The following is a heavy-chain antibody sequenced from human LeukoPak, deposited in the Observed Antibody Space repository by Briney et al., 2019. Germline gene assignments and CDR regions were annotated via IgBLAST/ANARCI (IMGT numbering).Heavy chain of an antibody. CDR1: GFTFSSYA. V-gene: IGHV3-30*04. Sequence: PGGSLRLSCAASGFTFSSYAMHWVRQAPGKGLEWVAVISYEGSNKYYADSVKGRFTISRDNSKNTLYLQMNSLRAEDTAVYYCARGTYNYDSSGYYRNYGMDVWGQGTTVTVSS. D-gene: IGHD3-22*01. CDR2: ISYEGSNK. J-gene: IGHJ6*02. CDR3: ARGTYNYDSSGYYRNYGMDV.